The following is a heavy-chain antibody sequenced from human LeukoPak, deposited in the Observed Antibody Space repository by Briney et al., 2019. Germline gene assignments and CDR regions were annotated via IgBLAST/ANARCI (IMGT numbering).Heavy chain of an antibody. CDR1: GYTFTSYG. V-gene: IGHV1-18*01. CDR3: AREFINAPPTRPLYYYYYYGMDV. D-gene: IGHD3-10*01. CDR2: ISAYNGNT. J-gene: IGHJ6*02. Sequence: ASVKVSCKASGYTFTSYGISWVRQAPGQGLEWMGWISAYNGNTNYAQKLQGRVTMTTDTSTSTAYMELRSLRSDDTAVYYCAREFINAPPTRPLYYYYYYGMDVWGQGTTVTVSS.